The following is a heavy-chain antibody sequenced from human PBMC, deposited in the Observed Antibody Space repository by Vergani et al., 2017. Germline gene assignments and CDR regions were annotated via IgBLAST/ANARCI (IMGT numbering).Heavy chain of an antibody. CDR2: IWYDGSNK. CDR3: ARVRGAVAGGFDP. CDR1: GFTFSSYG. V-gene: IGHV3-33*01. J-gene: IGHJ5*02. D-gene: IGHD6-19*01. Sequence: VQLLESGGGLVQPGRSLRLSCAASGFTFSSYGMHWVRQAPGKGLEWVAVIWYDGSNKYYADSVKGRFTISRDNSKNTLYLQMNSLRAEDTAVYYCARVRGAVAGGFDPWGQGTLVTVSS.